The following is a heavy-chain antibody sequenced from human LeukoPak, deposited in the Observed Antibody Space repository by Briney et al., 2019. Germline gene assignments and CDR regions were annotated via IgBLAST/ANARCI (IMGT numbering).Heavy chain of an antibody. CDR1: GFTFDDYA. CDR2: INWNGRIT. Sequence: PGESLRLSCGASGFTFDDYAMNWVRQVPGRGLEWVSGINWNGRITEYADSVKDRFTISRQNTKNSLYLYMNNLGGEDTALYFCARGSVQLWLRDTYYYMDVWGKGTTVTVSS. CDR3: ARGSVQLWLRDTYYYMDV. J-gene: IGHJ6*03. V-gene: IGHV3-20*04. D-gene: IGHD5-18*01.